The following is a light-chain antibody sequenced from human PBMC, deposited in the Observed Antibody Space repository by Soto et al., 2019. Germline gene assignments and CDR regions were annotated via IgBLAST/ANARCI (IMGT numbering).Light chain of an antibody. CDR2: DVS. Sequence: QSALTQPASVSGSPGQSITISCTGTSSDVGGYNYVSWYQQHPGKAPKLMIYDVSNRPSGVSNRFSGSKSGNTASLTISGLQAEDEADYYCSSYTRSSFYFFGTGTKLTVL. CDR1: SSDVGGYNY. J-gene: IGLJ1*01. V-gene: IGLV2-14*01. CDR3: SSYTRSSFYF.